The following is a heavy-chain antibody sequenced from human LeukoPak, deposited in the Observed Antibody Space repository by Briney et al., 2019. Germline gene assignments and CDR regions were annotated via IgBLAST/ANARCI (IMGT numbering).Heavy chain of an antibody. D-gene: IGHD3-10*01. CDR3: ARGPFGELYWVDY. J-gene: IGHJ4*02. V-gene: IGHV1-2*02. CDR2: INPNSSGT. Sequence: GASVRVSCKASGYTFTGYYMHWVRQAPGQGLEWMGWINPNSSGTNYAQRFQGRVTLTRDTSINTAYMELSRLRSDDTAVYYCARGPFGELYWVDYWGPGNPGHRLL. CDR1: GYTFTGYY.